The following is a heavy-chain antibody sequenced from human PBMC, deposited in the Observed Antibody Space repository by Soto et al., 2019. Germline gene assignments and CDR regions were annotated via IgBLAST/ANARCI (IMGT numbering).Heavy chain of an antibody. J-gene: IGHJ4*02. CDR1: GYTFTSCA. CDR2: INAGNGNT. D-gene: IGHD6-19*01. Sequence: GASVEVCCKASGYTFTSCARQWVRQAHGQRLEWMGWINAGNGNTKYSQKFQGRVTITRDTSASTAYMELSSLRSEDTAVYYCARVSGWYHLDYWGQGTLVTVSS. V-gene: IGHV1-3*01. CDR3: ARVSGWYHLDY.